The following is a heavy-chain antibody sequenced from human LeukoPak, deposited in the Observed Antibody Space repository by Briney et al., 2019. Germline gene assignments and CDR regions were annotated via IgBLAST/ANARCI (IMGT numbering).Heavy chain of an antibody. Sequence: GGSLRLSCAASGFTFSSYAMSWVRQAPGKGLEWVANIKQDGSENYYLDSVKGRFTISRDNAKKSLYLQMNSLRAEDTGVYYCARDEDSSGYSFYWGQGTLVTVSS. V-gene: IGHV3-7*01. J-gene: IGHJ4*02. CDR3: ARDEDSSGYSFY. D-gene: IGHD3-22*01. CDR2: IKQDGSEN. CDR1: GFTFSSYA.